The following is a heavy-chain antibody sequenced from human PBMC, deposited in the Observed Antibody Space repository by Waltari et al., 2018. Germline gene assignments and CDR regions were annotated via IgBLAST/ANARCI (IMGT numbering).Heavy chain of an antibody. CDR2: ISGSGGST. CDR1: GFTFSSYA. D-gene: IGHD6-6*01. Sequence: EVQLVESGGGLVQPGGSLRLSCAASGFTFSSYAMSWVRQAPGKGREWVSAISGSGGSTYYADSVKGRFTISRDNSKNTLYLQMNSLRAEDTAVYYCAKSGSRSIAARGTAFDIWGQGTMVTVSS. CDR3: AKSGSRSIAARGTAFDI. J-gene: IGHJ3*02. V-gene: IGHV3-23*04.